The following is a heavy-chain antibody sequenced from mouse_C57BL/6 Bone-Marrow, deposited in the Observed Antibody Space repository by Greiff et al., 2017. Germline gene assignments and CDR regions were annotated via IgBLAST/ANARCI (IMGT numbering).Heavy chain of an antibody. CDR2: IHPNSGST. V-gene: IGHV1-64*01. CDR1: GYTFTSYW. D-gene: IGHD2-5*01. CDR3: ARWDSNPFAY. Sequence: QVQLQQPGAELVKPGASVKLSCKASGYTFTSYWMHWVKQRPGQGLEWIGMIHPNSGSTNYNEKFKSKATLTVAKSSSTAYMQLSSLTSEDSAAYYCARWDSNPFAYWGQGTLVTVSA. J-gene: IGHJ3*01.